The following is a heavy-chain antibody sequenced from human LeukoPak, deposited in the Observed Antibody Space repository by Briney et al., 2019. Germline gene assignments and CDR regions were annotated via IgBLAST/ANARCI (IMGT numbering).Heavy chain of an antibody. J-gene: IGHJ4*02. Sequence: SETLSLTCTVSGGSISSYYWSWIRQPPEKGLEWIGYIYYRGSTNYNPSLKSRVTISLDTSKNQFSLNLNSVTAADTSVHYCARAHYDTSAYYYTFDYWGQGTLVTVSS. CDR1: GGSISSYY. CDR2: IYYRGST. CDR3: ARAHYDTSAYYYTFDY. V-gene: IGHV4-59*01. D-gene: IGHD3-22*01.